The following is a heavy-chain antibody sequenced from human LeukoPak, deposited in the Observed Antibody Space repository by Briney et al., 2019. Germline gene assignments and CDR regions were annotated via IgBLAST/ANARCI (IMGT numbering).Heavy chain of an antibody. J-gene: IGHJ4*02. D-gene: IGHD3-16*02. Sequence: GGSLRLSCAASGFTFSSYGMHWVRQAPGKGLEWVAVIWYDGSNKYYADSVKGRFTISRDNSKNTLYLQMNSLRAEDTAVYYCARDMITFGGVTVNYFDYWGQGTLVTVSS. V-gene: IGHV3-33*01. CDR2: IWYDGSNK. CDR1: GFTFSSYG. CDR3: ARDMITFGGVTVNYFDY.